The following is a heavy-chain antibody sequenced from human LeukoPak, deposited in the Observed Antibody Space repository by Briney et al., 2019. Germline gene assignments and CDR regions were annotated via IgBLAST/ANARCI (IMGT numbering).Heavy chain of an antibody. D-gene: IGHD3-3*01. J-gene: IGHJ4*02. CDR1: GGSFSGYY. CDR3: ARAGDFWSGYYPH. Sequence: SETLSLTRAVYGGSFSGYYWSWIRQPPGKGLEWIGEINHSGSTNYNPSLKSRVTISVDTSKNQFSLKLSSVTAADTAVYYCARAGDFWSGYYPHWGQGTLVTVSS. CDR2: INHSGST. V-gene: IGHV4-34*01.